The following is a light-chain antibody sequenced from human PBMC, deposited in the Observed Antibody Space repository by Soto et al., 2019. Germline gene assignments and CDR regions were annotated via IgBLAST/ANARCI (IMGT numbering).Light chain of an antibody. CDR3: QQYFTSPWT. CDR2: WSS. V-gene: IGKV4-1*01. CDR1: QSILDRSKNKYY. Sequence: DIVMTQSPESLAVSLGERATFNCKSSQSILDRSKNKYYLAWYQQKSGQPPKLLIYWSSLRESGVPDRFTDSGSGTDFTLTISSLQAEDVAVYYCQQYFTSPWTFGQGTKVEI. J-gene: IGKJ1*01.